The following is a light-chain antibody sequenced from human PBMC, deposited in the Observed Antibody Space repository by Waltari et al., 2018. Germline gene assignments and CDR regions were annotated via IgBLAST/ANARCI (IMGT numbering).Light chain of an antibody. CDR1: RSVTSNY. CDR3: QQYGSSPWT. CDR2: GAS. J-gene: IGKJ1*01. Sequence: EIVLTQSPGTLSLSPGETATLSCRASRSVTSNYLAWYQQKPGQAPRLLISGASSRATGIPDRFSGSGSGTDFTLTISRLETEDFAVYHCQQYGSSPWTFGQGTKVEIK. V-gene: IGKV3-20*01.